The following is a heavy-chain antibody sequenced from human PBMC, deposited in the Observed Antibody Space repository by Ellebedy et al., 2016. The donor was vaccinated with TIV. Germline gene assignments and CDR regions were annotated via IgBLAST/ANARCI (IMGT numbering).Heavy chain of an antibody. D-gene: IGHD3-22*01. V-gene: IGHV5-51*01. J-gene: IGHJ2*01. Sequence: GESLKISXKGSGYSFTSYWIGWVRQMPGKGLEWMGIIYPGDSDTRYSPSFQGQVTISADKSISTAYLQWSSLKASDTAMYYCARHPPSFYDSSGYYRFRYFDLWGRGTLVTVSS. CDR3: ARHPPSFYDSSGYYRFRYFDL. CDR2: IYPGDSDT. CDR1: GYSFTSYW.